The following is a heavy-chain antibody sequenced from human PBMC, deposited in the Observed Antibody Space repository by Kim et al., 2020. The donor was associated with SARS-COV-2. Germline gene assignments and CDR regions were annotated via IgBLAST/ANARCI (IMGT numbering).Heavy chain of an antibody. CDR2: ISYDGSYK. Sequence: GGSLRLSCAASGFTFSGFGMHWIRQAPGKGPEWVAVISYDGSYKDYAASVEGRFTISRDNSKNTLYLQLNSLRVEDTAVYYCAKEVHVDTAMWGQGTLVTVSS. CDR3: AKEVHVDTAM. CDR1: GFTFSGFG. J-gene: IGHJ4*02. D-gene: IGHD5-18*01. V-gene: IGHV3-30*18.